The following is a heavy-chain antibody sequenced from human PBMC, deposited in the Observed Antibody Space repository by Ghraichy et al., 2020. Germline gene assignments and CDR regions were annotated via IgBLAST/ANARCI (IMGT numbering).Heavy chain of an antibody. CDR1: GFTFSNAW. J-gene: IGHJ5*02. Sequence: GESLNISCAASGFTFSNAWMSWVRQAPGKGLEWVGRIKSKTDGGTTDYAAPVKGRFTISRDDSKNTLYLQMNSLKTEDTAVYYCTTERVLWFGELFLGSGHWFDPWGQGTLVTVSS. CDR3: TTERVLWFGELFLGSGHWFDP. D-gene: IGHD3-10*01. CDR2: IKSKTDGGTT. V-gene: IGHV3-15*01.